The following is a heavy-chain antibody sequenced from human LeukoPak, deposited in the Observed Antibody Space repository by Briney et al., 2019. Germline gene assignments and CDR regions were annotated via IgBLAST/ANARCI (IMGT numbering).Heavy chain of an antibody. Sequence: SVKVSCKASGGTFSSYAISWVRQAPGQGLEWMGGIIPIFGTANYAQKFQGRVTITAGESTSTAYMELSSLRSEDTAVYYCARPGPYYYDSSGYYYFDYWGQGTLVTVSS. V-gene: IGHV1-69*13. CDR2: IIPIFGTA. CDR3: ARPGPYYYDSSGYYYFDY. D-gene: IGHD3-22*01. J-gene: IGHJ4*02. CDR1: GGTFSSYA.